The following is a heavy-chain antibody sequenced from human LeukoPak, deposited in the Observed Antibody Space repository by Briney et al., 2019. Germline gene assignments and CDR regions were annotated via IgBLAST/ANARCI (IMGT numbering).Heavy chain of an antibody. D-gene: IGHD1-26*01. V-gene: IGHV3-23*01. J-gene: IGHJ4*02. CDR2: ISGSGGST. Sequence: PSETLSLTCTVSGGSISSYYWSWIRQPPGKGLEWVSAISGSGGSTYYADSVKGRFTISRDNSKNTLYLQMNSLRAEDTAVYYCAKALWELPYYFDYWGQGTLVTVSS. CDR1: GGSISSYY. CDR3: AKALWELPYYFDY.